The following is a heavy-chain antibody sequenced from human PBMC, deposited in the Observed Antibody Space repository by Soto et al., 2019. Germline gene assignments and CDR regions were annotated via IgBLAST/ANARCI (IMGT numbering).Heavy chain of an antibody. J-gene: IGHJ6*02. Sequence: SVKVSCKASGGTFSSYAISWVRQAPGQGLEWMGGIIPIFGTANYAQKFQGRVTITADESTSTAYMELSSLRSEDTAVYYCAYYDSSGYLGADYYYGMDVWGQGTTVTVSS. CDR3: AYYDSSGYLGADYYYGMDV. D-gene: IGHD3-22*01. V-gene: IGHV1-69*13. CDR2: IIPIFGTA. CDR1: GGTFSSYA.